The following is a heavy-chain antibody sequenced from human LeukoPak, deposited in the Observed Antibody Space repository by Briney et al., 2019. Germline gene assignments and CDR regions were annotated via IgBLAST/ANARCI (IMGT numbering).Heavy chain of an antibody. CDR2: IIPIFGTA. D-gene: IGHD2-2*01. V-gene: IGHV1-69*13. CDR3: ARVPAAHPYYYGMDV. J-gene: IGHJ6*02. CDR1: GYTFTSYG. Sequence: ASVKVSCKASGYTFTSYGISWVRQAPGQGLEWMGGIIPIFGTANYAQKFQGRVTITADESTSTAYMELSSLRSEDTAVYYCARVPAAHPYYYGMDVWGQGTTVTVSS.